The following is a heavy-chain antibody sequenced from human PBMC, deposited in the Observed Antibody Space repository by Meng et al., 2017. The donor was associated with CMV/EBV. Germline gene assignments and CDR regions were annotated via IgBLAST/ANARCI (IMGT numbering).Heavy chain of an antibody. Sequence: QTLSLTCALSGASASSNSAACNWPRQSPSRGLEWLGRTYYRSKWYNDYAVSVKSRITINPDTSKNQFSLQLNSVTPEDTAVYYCARDGLAIVVVPAAIRGSGWANGACDIWGQGTMVTVSS. CDR2: TYYRSKWYN. CDR3: ARDGLAIVVVPAAIRGSGWANGACDI. D-gene: IGHD2-2*03. J-gene: IGHJ3*02. V-gene: IGHV6-1*01. CDR1: GASASSNSAA.